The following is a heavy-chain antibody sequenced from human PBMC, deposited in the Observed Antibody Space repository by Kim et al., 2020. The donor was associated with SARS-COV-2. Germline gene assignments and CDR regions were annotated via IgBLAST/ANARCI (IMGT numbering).Heavy chain of an antibody. CDR2: T. Sequence: TSNTQKYQGRVTITRDTSTSTVYMGLSSLRSEDTAVYYCARDVDSMTPDYWGQGTLVTVSP. D-gene: IGHD3-22*01. V-gene: IGHV1-46*01. CDR3: ARDVDSMTPDY. J-gene: IGHJ4*02.